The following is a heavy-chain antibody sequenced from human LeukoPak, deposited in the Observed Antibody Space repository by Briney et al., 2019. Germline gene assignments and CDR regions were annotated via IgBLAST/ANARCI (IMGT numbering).Heavy chain of an antibody. J-gene: IGHJ6*02. CDR1: GFTFSSYA. V-gene: IGHV3-30*04. CDR2: ISYDGSSK. CDR3: ARGGDILTGYPKFYYYYGMDV. Sequence: PGGSLRLSCAASGFTFSSYAMHWVRQAPGKGLEWVAVISYDGSSKYYADSVKGRFTISRDNSKNTLYLQMNSLRAEDTAVYYCARGGDILTGYPKFYYYYGMDVWGQGTTVTVSS. D-gene: IGHD3-9*01.